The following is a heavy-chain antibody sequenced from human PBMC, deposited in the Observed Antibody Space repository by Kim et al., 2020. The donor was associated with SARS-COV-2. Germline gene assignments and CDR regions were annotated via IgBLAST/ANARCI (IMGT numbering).Heavy chain of an antibody. CDR1: GFTFSIYG. V-gene: IGHV3-33*08. D-gene: IGHD7-27*01. Sequence: GGSLRLSCAASGFTFSIYGMHWVRQAPGKGLEWVAVIWYDGSNKYYADSVKGRFTISRDNSKNTLYLQMNSLRAEDTAVYYCASNLGPGGYYYYGMDVWGQGTTVTVSS. J-gene: IGHJ6*02. CDR2: IWYDGSNK. CDR3: ASNLGPGGYYYYGMDV.